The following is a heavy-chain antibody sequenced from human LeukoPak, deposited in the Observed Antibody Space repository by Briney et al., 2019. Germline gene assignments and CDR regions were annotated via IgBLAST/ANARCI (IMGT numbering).Heavy chain of an antibody. J-gene: IGHJ4*02. V-gene: IGHV4-31*03. CDR3: ASSYNNSWYDY. CDR2: IFDSGNI. D-gene: IGHD6-13*01. Sequence: PSQTLSLTCTVSFSPISSGGYYWTWIRQHPEKGLEWIGYIFDSGNIYYNPSLKSRLTISVDTSENQFSLKLTSVTAADTAIYYCASSYNNSWYDYWGQGILVTVSS. CDR1: FSPISSGGYY.